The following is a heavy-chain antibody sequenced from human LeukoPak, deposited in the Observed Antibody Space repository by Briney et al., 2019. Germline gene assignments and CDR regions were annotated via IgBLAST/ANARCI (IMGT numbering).Heavy chain of an antibody. CDR2: IGTAGDP. CDR3: ARYSSGLDAFDI. Sequence: GGSLRLSCAASGFTFSSYDMHWVRQATGKGLEWVSAIGTAGDPYYPGSVKGRFTISRENAKNSLYLQMNSLRAGDTAAYYCARYSSGLDAFDIWGQGTMVTVSS. CDR1: GFTFSSYD. V-gene: IGHV3-13*05. D-gene: IGHD6-19*01. J-gene: IGHJ3*02.